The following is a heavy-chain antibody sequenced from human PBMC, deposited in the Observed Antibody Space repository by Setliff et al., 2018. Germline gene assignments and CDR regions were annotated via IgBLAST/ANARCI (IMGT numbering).Heavy chain of an antibody. CDR1: GASIRNNYY. V-gene: IGHV4-39*01. J-gene: IGHJ6*03. CDR3: ARHTRGNYFYMDV. Sequence: SETLSLTCAVSGASIRNNYYWGWIRQSPGTGLEWIGSIFYNGMAYYNPSLKSRVTMSVDTSKNQFSLNLTSVTAADTAVYYCARHTRGNYFYMDVWGKGTTVTVSS. CDR2: IFYNGMA.